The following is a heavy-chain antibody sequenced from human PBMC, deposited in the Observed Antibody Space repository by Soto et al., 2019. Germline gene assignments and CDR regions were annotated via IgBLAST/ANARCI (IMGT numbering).Heavy chain of an antibody. CDR2: ISGSGGST. Sequence: GGSLKLSCAASGFTFSSYAMSWVRQAPGKGLEWVSVISGSGGSTYYADSVKGRFTISRDNAKTTLYLQMNSLRAEDTAVYYCSKVTLDAYQPLGGMDVGGQGTPVTVSS. CDR3: SKVTLDAYQPLGGMDV. CDR1: GFTFSSYA. J-gene: IGHJ6*02. V-gene: IGHV3-23*01. D-gene: IGHD2-2*01.